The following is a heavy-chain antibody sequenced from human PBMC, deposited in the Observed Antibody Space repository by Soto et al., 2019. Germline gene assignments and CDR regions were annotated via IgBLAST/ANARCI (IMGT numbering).Heavy chain of an antibody. Sequence: GASVKVSCKASGYTFTSYDITWVRQAPGQGLEWMGRIIPIIGIINYAQKFQGRVTISADKFTGTAYMELTGLRSDDTAVYYCAGDPDSHYNDSHASSYPWGQGTLVTVSS. J-gene: IGHJ5*02. V-gene: IGHV1-69*04. CDR1: GYTFTSYD. D-gene: IGHD4-4*01. CDR2: IIPIIGII. CDR3: AGDPDSHYNDSHASSYP.